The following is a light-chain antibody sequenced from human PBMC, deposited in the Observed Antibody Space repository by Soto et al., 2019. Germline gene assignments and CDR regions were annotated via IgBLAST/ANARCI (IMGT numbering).Light chain of an antibody. CDR3: QQSYSTPYT. Sequence: DIQMTQSPSSLSASVGDRVTITCRASQSISNYLNWYQQKPGKAPKLLIYAASNLQSGVPSRFSGSGSGTDFTLTVSSLQPEDFATYFCQQSYSTPYTFGQGTKVEIK. CDR2: AAS. CDR1: QSISNY. V-gene: IGKV1-39*01. J-gene: IGKJ2*01.